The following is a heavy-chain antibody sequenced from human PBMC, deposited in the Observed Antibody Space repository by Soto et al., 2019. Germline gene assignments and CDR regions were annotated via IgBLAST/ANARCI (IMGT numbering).Heavy chain of an antibody. J-gene: IGHJ4*02. Sequence: GASVKVSCKASGFTFTSSVVRWVRQARGQRLEWMGWIVVGSGNTNYAQKFQERVTITRDMSTSTAYMELRSLRSEDTAVYYCAAGRGYSYGSDYWGQGTMVTVSS. CDR1: GFTFTSSV. CDR3: AAGRGYSYGSDY. V-gene: IGHV1-58*01. D-gene: IGHD5-18*01. CDR2: IVVGSGNT.